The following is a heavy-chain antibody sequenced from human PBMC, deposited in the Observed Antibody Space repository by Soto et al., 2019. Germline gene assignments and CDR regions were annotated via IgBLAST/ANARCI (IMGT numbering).Heavy chain of an antibody. CDR3: ARHYAGYSSGWTLLYFDY. J-gene: IGHJ4*02. D-gene: IGHD6-19*01. CDR1: GGSISSSSYY. CDR2: IYYSGST. Sequence: PSETLSLTCTVSGGSISSSSYYWGWIRQPPGKGLEWTGSIYYSGSTYYNPSLKSRVTISVDTSKNQFSLKLSSVTAADTAVYYCARHYAGYSSGWTLLYFDYWGQGTLVTVS. V-gene: IGHV4-39*01.